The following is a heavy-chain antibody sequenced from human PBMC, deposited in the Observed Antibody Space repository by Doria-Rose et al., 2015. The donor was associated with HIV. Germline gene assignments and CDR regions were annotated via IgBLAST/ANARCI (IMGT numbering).Heavy chain of an antibody. D-gene: IGHD6-13*01. CDR3: ARIKSSRWYHKYYFDF. J-gene: IGHJ4*02. Sequence: QITLKESGPVLVKPTETLTLTCTVSGVSLSSPGMGVSWIRQPPGKALEWLANIFSDGERSYKTSLKSRLTISRGTSKSQVVLTMTNMDPVDTATYYCARIKSSRWYHKYYFDFWGQGTLVIVSA. V-gene: IGHV2-26*01. CDR1: GVSLSSPGMG. CDR2: IFSDGER.